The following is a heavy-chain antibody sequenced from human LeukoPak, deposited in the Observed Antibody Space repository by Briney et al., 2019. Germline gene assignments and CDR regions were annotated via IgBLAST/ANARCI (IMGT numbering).Heavy chain of an antibody. Sequence: ASVKVSCKASGYTFTSYGISWVRQAPGQGLEWMGWISAYNGNTNYAQKLQGRVTMTTDTSTSTAYMELRSLRSDDTAVYYCARVVVPAAPTFNYYYYYMDVWGKGTTFTVSS. CDR2: ISAYNGNT. J-gene: IGHJ6*03. V-gene: IGHV1-18*01. CDR3: ARVVVPAAPTFNYYYYYMDV. CDR1: GYTFTSYG. D-gene: IGHD2-2*01.